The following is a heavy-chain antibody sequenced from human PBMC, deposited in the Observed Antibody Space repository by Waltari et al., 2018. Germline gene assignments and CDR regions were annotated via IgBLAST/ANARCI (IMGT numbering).Heavy chain of an antibody. CDR3: ARHLRYYYYYGVDV. CDR1: GYRCTSYW. Sequence: EVQLVQSGAEVKKPGASLRISCKGSGYRCTSYWYSWVRQMPGKGLEWMGMIDPSDSYTKFSPSFQGYVTISVDKSISTAYLQWSSLGASDTAIYYCARHLRYYYYYGVDVWGQGTTVTVSS. CDR2: IDPSDSYT. V-gene: IGHV5-10-1*03. J-gene: IGHJ6*02.